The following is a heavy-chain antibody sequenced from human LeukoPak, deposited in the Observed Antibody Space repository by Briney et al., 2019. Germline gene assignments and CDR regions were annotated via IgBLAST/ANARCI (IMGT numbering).Heavy chain of an antibody. J-gene: IGHJ4*02. Sequence: GGSLRLSCSASGFTFSRNAMHWVRQAPEKGLEYVSGISSDGGSTYYPDSMKGRFTISRDNSKNTLYLQMTSLRPEDTALYYCVKDWVATIVDPRHFDNWGQGTPVTVSS. V-gene: IGHV3-64D*08. CDR2: ISSDGGST. D-gene: IGHD5-24*01. CDR1: GFTFSRNA. CDR3: VKDWVATIVDPRHFDN.